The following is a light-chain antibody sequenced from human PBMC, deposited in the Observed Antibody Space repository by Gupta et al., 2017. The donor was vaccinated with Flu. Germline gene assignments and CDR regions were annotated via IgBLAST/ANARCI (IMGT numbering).Light chain of an antibody. Sequence: SSDVGGYNYVSWYQHHPGKAPNLMIYEVSNRPSGVSNRFSGSKSGNTASLTISGLQAEDEADYYCTSYINSSTSGVFGGGTKLTVL. CDR3: TSYINSSTSGV. V-gene: IGLV2-14*01. J-gene: IGLJ2*01. CDR1: SSDVGGYNY. CDR2: EVS.